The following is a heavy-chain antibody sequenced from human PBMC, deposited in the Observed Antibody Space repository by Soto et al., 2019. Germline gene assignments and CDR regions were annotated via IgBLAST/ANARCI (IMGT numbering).Heavy chain of an antibody. CDR3: ARSTIVHNLRVDP. CDR1: VDSVSSNSAA. CDR2: TYYRSKWYN. Sequence: PSQTLSLTCAISVDSVSSNSAAWNWIRQSPSRGLEWLGRTYYRSKWYNDYAVSVKSRIAINPDTSKNQFSLQLSSVTPEDTAVYYCARSTIVHNLRVDPWGQGTLVTVSS. D-gene: IGHD1-1*01. V-gene: IGHV6-1*01. J-gene: IGHJ5*02.